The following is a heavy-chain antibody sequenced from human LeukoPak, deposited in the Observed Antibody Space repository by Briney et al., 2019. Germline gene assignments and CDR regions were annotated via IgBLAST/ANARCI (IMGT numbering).Heavy chain of an antibody. CDR2: IYYSGST. J-gene: IGHJ4*02. Sequence: PSETLSLTCTVSGGSISSGGYYWSWIRQRPGKGLEWIGYIYYSGSTYYNPSLKSRVTISVDTSKNQFSLKLSSVTAADTAVYYCARGVGIGLLGPFFDYWGQGTLVTVSS. CDR3: ARGVGIGLLGPFFDY. D-gene: IGHD2-15*01. V-gene: IGHV4-31*03. CDR1: GGSISSGGYY.